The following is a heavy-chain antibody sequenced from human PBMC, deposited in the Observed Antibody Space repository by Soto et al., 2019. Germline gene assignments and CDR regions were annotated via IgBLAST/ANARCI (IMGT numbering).Heavy chain of an antibody. V-gene: IGHV1-2*02. Sequence: ASVKVSCKASGYTFTGYYMHWVRQAPGQGLEWMGWINPNSGGTNYAQKFQGRVTMTRDTSISTAYMELSRLRSDDTAVYYCARVTIGGYCSSTSCYRCNYFDYWGQVTLVTVSS. J-gene: IGHJ4*02. CDR2: INPNSGGT. CDR3: ARVTIGGYCSSTSCYRCNYFDY. CDR1: GYTFTGYY. D-gene: IGHD2-2*03.